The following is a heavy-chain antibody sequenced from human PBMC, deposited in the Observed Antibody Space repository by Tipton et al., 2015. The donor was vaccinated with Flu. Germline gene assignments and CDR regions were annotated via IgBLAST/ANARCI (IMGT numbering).Heavy chain of an antibody. D-gene: IGHD2-21*01. CDR3: STSYSYSPRYYYYGIAV. V-gene: IGHV5-51*03. CDR2: IYPGDSDT. J-gene: IGHJ6*02. Sequence: VQLVQSGAEVKKPGESLKISCKGSGYRFTNYWIGWVRQMPGKGLEWMGVIYPGDSDTRYSPSFPGQVTISADKSISTAYLQWSSLQASDTAKYYCSTSYSYSPRYYYYGIAVWGQGTTVTVSS. CDR1: GYRFTNYW.